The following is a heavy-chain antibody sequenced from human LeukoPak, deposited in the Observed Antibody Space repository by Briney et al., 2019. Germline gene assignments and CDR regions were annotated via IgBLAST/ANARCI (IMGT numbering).Heavy chain of an antibody. Sequence: GASVKVSCKASGYTFTGYYMHWVRQAPGQGLEWMGWISPNSGGTHYSQKFQGRVTMTRDTSISTAYMELSRLRSDDTAVYYCARDDPGNYYGMDVWGQGTTVTVSS. CDR3: ARDDPGNYYGMDV. V-gene: IGHV1-2*02. CDR1: GYTFTGYY. J-gene: IGHJ6*02. CDR2: ISPNSGGT. D-gene: IGHD1-14*01.